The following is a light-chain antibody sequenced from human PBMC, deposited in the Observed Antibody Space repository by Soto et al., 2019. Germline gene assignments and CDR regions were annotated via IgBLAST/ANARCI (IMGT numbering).Light chain of an antibody. J-gene: IGLJ1*01. Sequence: QSVLTQPPSASGSPGQSVTISCTGTSSDVGAYDYASWYQHHPGKAPKLMIYEVIKRPPGVPDRFSGSKSGNTASLTVSGLQAEDEADYYCSSYAGTNNYVFGTGTKVTVL. V-gene: IGLV2-8*01. CDR1: SSDVGAYDY. CDR3: SSYAGTNNYV. CDR2: EVI.